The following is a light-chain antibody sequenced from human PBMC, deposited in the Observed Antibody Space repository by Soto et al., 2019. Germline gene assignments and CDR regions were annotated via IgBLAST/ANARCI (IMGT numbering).Light chain of an antibody. CDR3: QQSYSTPYT. Sequence: DIQMTQSPSTLSASVGDRVTITCRASQSINTWLAWYQQKPGKAPKLLIYDASSLESGVPSRFSGGGSATEFTLTIDRLQPDDFATYYCQQSYSTPYTFGQGTKLEIK. J-gene: IGKJ2*01. V-gene: IGKV1-5*01. CDR2: DAS. CDR1: QSINTW.